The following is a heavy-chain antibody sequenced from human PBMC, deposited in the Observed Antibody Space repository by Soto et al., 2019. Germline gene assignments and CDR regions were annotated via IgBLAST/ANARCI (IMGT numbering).Heavy chain of an antibody. CDR1: GGSISSGDYS. CDR3: ARAPYSSYYSTTSCPTGFDY. Sequence: QVRLQESGPGLVKPSQTLSLTCSVSGGSISSGDYSWSWIRQPPGKGLEWIGYIFYGGNSYYNPSLKKRVIISVDTSKNQFSLHLNSVTAADTAVYFCARAPYSSYYSTTSCPTGFDYWGQGNLLIASS. V-gene: IGHV4-30-4*01. D-gene: IGHD2-2*01. CDR2: IFYGGNS. J-gene: IGHJ4*02.